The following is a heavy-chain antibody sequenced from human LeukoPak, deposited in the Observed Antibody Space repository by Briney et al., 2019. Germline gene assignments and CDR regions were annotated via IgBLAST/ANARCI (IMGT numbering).Heavy chain of an antibody. V-gene: IGHV1-2*02. D-gene: IGHD2-2*02. Sequence: ASVKVSCKASGYTFTGYYMHWVRQAPGQGLEWMGWINPNSGGTNYAQKFQGRVTMTRDTSISTAYMELSRLRSDDTAVYYCARGAPDIVVVPAAIPFDPWGQGTLVTVSS. CDR1: GYTFTGYY. CDR2: INPNSGGT. J-gene: IGHJ5*02. CDR3: ARGAPDIVVVPAAIPFDP.